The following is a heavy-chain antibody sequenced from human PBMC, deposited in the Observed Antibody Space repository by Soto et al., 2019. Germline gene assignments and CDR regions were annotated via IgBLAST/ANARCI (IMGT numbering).Heavy chain of an antibody. CDR3: ARRTWIQLWWGFDY. CDR2: ISNSGNT. Sequence: SETLSLTCAVSRGSGRSDNYYWSWIRQTPGKGLEWIGFISNSGNTKYNPSLKSRVTISVDTSKNQFSLKLSSVTAADTAVYYCARRTWIQLWWGFDYWGQGTLVTVSS. D-gene: IGHD5-18*01. CDR1: RGSGRSDNYY. V-gene: IGHV4-61*01. J-gene: IGHJ4*02.